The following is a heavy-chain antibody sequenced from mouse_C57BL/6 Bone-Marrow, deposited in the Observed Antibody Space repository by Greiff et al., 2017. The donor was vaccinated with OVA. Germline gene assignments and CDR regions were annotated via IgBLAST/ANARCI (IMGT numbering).Heavy chain of an antibody. D-gene: IGHD2-10*02. J-gene: IGHJ3*01. V-gene: IGHV7-4*01. Sequence: EVQVVESGGGLVQPGASLRLSCAASGFTFTDYYMSWVRQPPGKAPEWLALIRNKANGYTTEYTASVKGRFTISRDNSHNILYLQMNTLRAEDSATYYCVKEYGNPFAYWGQGTLVTVSA. CDR2: IRNKANGYTT. CDR3: VKEYGNPFAY. CDR1: GFTFTDYY.